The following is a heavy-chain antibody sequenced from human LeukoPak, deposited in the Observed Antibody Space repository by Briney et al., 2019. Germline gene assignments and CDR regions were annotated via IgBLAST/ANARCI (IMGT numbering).Heavy chain of an antibody. V-gene: IGHV1-69*05. CDR1: GGTFSSYA. J-gene: IGHJ5*02. Sequence: SVKVSCKASGGTFSSYAISWVRQAPGQGLEWMGGIIPIFGTANYAQKFQGRVTITTDESTSTAYMELSSLRSEDTAVYYYARTPPRYCSSTSCYVGWFDPWGQGTLVTVSS. D-gene: IGHD2-2*01. CDR3: ARTPPRYCSSTSCYVGWFDP. CDR2: IIPIFGTA.